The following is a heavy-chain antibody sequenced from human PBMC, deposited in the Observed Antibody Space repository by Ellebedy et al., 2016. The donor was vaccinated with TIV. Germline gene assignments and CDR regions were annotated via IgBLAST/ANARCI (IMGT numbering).Heavy chain of an antibody. D-gene: IGHD6-6*01. CDR2: ISSNGGST. V-gene: IGHV3-64D*09. CDR1: GFTFSSYA. Sequence: PGGSLRLSCSASGFTFSSYAMYWVRQAPGKGLEYVSAISSNGGSTVYADSVKGRFTVSRDNSKNTQFLQMSSLRAEDTAVYYCVKDLAGSSSADYWGQGTLVTVSS. J-gene: IGHJ4*02. CDR3: VKDLAGSSSADY.